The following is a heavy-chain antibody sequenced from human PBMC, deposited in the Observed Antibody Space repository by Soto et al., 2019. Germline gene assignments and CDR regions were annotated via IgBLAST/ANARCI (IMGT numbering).Heavy chain of an antibody. J-gene: IGHJ4*02. CDR2: ISGSGGST. CDR1: GFTFSSYT. CDR3: AKAPTYYDILTGYDY. V-gene: IGHV3-23*01. Sequence: RLSCAASGFTFSSYTMSWVRQAPGKGLEWVPAISGSGGSTYYADAVKGRFTISRDNSKNTLYLQMNSLRAEDTAVYYCAKAPTYYDILTGYDYWGQGTLVTVSS. D-gene: IGHD3-9*01.